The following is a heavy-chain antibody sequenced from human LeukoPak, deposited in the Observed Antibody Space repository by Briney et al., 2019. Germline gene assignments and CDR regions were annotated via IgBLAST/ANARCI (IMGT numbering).Heavy chain of an antibody. CDR3: ARSDFWSGYYTTYNWFDP. CDR2: MNPNSGGT. CDR1: GGTFTSYD. D-gene: IGHD3-3*01. V-gene: IGHV1-2*02. J-gene: IGHJ5*02. Sequence: ASVKVSFTASGGTFTSYDINWVRPATGQGLEWMGWMNPNSGGTNYAQKFQGRVTMTRDTSISTAYMELSRLRSDDTAVYYCARSDFWSGYYTTYNWFDPWGQGTLVTVSS.